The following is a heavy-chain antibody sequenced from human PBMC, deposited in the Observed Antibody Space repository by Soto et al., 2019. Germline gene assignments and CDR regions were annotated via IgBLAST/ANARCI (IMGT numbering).Heavy chain of an antibody. CDR2: IIPIFGTA. D-gene: IGHD1-26*01. V-gene: IGHV1-69*13. CDR1: GGTFSSYA. Sequence: SVKVSCKASGGTFSSYAISWVRQAPGQGLEWMGGIIPIFGTANYAQKFQGRVTITADESTSTAYMELSSLRSEDTAVYYCPRGPVVGATSRFDYWGQGTLVTV. CDR3: PRGPVVGATSRFDY. J-gene: IGHJ4*02.